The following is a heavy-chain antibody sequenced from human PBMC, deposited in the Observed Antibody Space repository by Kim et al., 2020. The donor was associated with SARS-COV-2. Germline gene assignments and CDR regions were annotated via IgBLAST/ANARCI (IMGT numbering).Heavy chain of an antibody. Sequence: GGSLRLSCAASGFTFSSYAMSWVRQAPGKGLEWVSDISGSGGSTYYADSVKGRFTISRDNPKNTLYLQMNSLRAEDTAVYYCAKDQDFGVVISGMDVWGQGTTVTVSS. CDR1: GFTFSSYA. J-gene: IGHJ6*02. V-gene: IGHV3-23*01. CDR3: AKDQDFGVVISGMDV. D-gene: IGHD3-3*01. CDR2: ISGSGGST.